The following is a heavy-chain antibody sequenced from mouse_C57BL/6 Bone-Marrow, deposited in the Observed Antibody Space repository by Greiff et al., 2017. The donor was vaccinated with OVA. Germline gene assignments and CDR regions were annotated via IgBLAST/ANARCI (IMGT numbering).Heavy chain of an antibody. CDR1: GYSITSGYY. Sequence: ESGPGLVKPSQSLSLTCSVTGYSITSGYYWNWIRQFPGNKLEWMGYISYDGSNNYNPSLNNRISITRDTSKNQFFLKLNSVTTEDTATYYCAKSPFITTAAPLDYWGQGTTLTVSS. CDR2: ISYDGSN. V-gene: IGHV3-6*01. CDR3: AKSPFITTAAPLDY. D-gene: IGHD1-1*01. J-gene: IGHJ2*01.